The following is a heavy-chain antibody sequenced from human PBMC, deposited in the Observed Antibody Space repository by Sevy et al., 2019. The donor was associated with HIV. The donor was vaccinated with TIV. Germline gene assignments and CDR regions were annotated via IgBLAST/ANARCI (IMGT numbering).Heavy chain of an antibody. Sequence: GGSLRLSCTSSGFTFSSYAMNWVRQAPGKGPEWVSTISHSGDSTYYADSVKGRFTISRDNSENTLYLQMNSLRAEDTALYYCAGRKVGDFWSGSIRGPWAGGPLFDYWGQGTLVTVSS. CDR2: ISHSGDST. D-gene: IGHD3-3*01. V-gene: IGHV3-23*01. J-gene: IGHJ4*02. CDR3: AGRKVGDFWSGSIRGPWAGGPLFDY. CDR1: GFTFSSYA.